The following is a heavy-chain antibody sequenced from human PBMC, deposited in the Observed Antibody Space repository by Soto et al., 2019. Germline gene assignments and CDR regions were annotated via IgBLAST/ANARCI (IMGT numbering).Heavy chain of an antibody. CDR2: IIPILEIA. J-gene: IGHJ5*02. V-gene: IGHV1-69*08. CDR3: ARDGNCSGGDCYDTSNWFDP. D-gene: IGHD2-21*01. Sequence: QVQLVQSGAEVKKPGSSVKVSCKASGGTFSTYTVTWVRQAPGQGLEWMGRIIPILEIANYAQKFQGRVTITADKSTNTAYMELSSLRSEDTAVYYCARDGNCSGGDCYDTSNWFDPWGQGTLVTVSS. CDR1: GGTFSTYT.